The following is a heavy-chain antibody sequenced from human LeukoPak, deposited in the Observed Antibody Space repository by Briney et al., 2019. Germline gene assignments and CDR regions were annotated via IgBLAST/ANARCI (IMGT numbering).Heavy chain of an antibody. Sequence: SETLSLTCTVSGGSISSYYWIWIRQSPGKGMEWIGYSYSSGSTHYNPSLKSRVTISVDTSKNQFSLKLSSVTAADTAVYYCARDGGAGWLVHWGQGTLVTVSS. CDR3: ARDGGAGWLVH. J-gene: IGHJ4*02. CDR1: GGSISSYY. V-gene: IGHV4-59*01. CDR2: SYSSGST. D-gene: IGHD6-19*01.